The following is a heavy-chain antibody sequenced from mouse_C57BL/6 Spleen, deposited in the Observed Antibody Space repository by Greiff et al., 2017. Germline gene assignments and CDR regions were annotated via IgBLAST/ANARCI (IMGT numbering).Heavy chain of an antibody. CDR1: GYTFTIYW. CDR3: ARGYYGKVGY. Sequence: QVQLQQPVAELVKPGASVKLSCKASGYTFTIYWMPWVKQRPGQCLVWIGMIHPTSGSTNSNKKFKSKATLTVDKSSSTAYLQLSSLTSEDSAVYYSARGYYGKVGYWGQGTTLTVSS. V-gene: IGHV1-64*01. J-gene: IGHJ2*01. D-gene: IGHD1-1*01. CDR2: IHPTSGST.